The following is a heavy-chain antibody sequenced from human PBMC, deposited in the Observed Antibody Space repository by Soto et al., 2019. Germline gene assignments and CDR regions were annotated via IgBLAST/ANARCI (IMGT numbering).Heavy chain of an antibody. CDR2: ISGSGGST. Sequence: EVQLLESGGGLVQPGGSLRLSCAASGFTFSSYAMNWVRQAPGKGLEWVSVISGSGGSTYYADSVKGRFTISRDNSKNTLYLQMNSLRGEDTAVYYCARRGPGTYFDYWGQGTLVTVSS. CDR1: GFTFSSYA. V-gene: IGHV3-23*01. CDR3: ARRGPGTYFDY. D-gene: IGHD6-13*01. J-gene: IGHJ4*02.